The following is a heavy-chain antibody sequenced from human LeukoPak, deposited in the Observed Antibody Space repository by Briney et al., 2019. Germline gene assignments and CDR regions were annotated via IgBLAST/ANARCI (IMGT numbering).Heavy chain of an antibody. CDR3: AGRGSRGVYFPLNY. CDR2: ISGSGSST. CDR1: GFTFSTYA. J-gene: IGHJ4*02. D-gene: IGHD2-15*01. V-gene: IGHV3-23*01. Sequence: GGSLRLSCAASGFTFSTYAMTWVRQAPGKGLEWVSAISGSGSSTYYADSVRGRFTISRDNSRNTLYLQMSSLGAEDTAVYYWAGRGSRGVYFPLNYWGQGPRATVPS.